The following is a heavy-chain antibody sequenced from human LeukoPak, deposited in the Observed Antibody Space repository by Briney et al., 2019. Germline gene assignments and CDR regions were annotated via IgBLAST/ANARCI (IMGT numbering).Heavy chain of an antibody. CDR1: GFTFDDYG. D-gene: IGHD6-13*01. Sequence: PGGSLRLSCAASGFTFDDYGMSWVRQVPGKGLEWVSGINRNGGTINYADSVKGRFTISRDSARTSLYLQMNSLRAEDTAFYYCARERSTSNWHGTPDFDYWGQGTLATVSS. V-gene: IGHV3-20*04. J-gene: IGHJ4*02. CDR2: INRNGGTI. CDR3: ARERSTSNWHGTPDFDY.